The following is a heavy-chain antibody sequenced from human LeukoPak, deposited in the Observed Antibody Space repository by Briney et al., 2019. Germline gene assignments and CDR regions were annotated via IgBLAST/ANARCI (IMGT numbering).Heavy chain of an antibody. CDR1: GYTFTSYG. Sequence: ASVKVSCKASGYTFTSYGISWVRQAPGQGLEWMGWISAYNGNTNYAQTLQGRVTMTTDTSTSTAYMELRSLRSDDTAVYYCARTVADKGTWTYWGEGTLVTVSS. CDR2: ISAYNGNT. CDR3: ARTVADKGTWTY. J-gene: IGHJ4*02. V-gene: IGHV1-18*01. D-gene: IGHD6-19*01.